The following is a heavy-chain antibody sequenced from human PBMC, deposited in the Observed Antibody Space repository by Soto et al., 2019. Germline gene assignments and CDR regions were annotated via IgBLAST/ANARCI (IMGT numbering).Heavy chain of an antibody. CDR3: ARDPLYFTKGVCDNYYYYGMEG. V-gene: IGHV3-33*01. Sequence: GGSLRLSCAASGFTFSSYGMHWVRQAPGKGLEWVAVIWYDGSNKYYADSVKGRFTISRDNSKNTLYLQMNSLRAEDTAVYYCARDPLYFTKGVCDNYYYYGMEGWGQGSRVTVAS. D-gene: IGHD2-8*01. CDR2: IWYDGSNK. CDR1: GFTFSSYG. J-gene: IGHJ6*02.